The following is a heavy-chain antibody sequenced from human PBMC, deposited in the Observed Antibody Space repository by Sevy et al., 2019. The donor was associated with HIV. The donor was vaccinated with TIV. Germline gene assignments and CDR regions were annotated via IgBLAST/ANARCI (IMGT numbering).Heavy chain of an antibody. D-gene: IGHD1-26*01. CDR2: ISWNRGSI. CDR3: AKDMTPRYSGKGDYFDY. J-gene: IGHJ4*02. Sequence: GGSLRLSCAASGFTFDDYAMHWVRQAPGKGLEWVSGISWNRGSIGYADSVKGRFTISRDNAKNSLYLQMNSLRAEDTALYYCAKDMTPRYSGKGDYFDYWGQGTLVTVSS. V-gene: IGHV3-9*01. CDR1: GFTFDDYA.